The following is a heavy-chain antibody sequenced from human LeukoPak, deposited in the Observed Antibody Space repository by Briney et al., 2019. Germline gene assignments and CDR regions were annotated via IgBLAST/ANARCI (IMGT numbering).Heavy chain of an antibody. CDR3: ARHGNFYGSSGYYYGFDY. V-gene: IGHV4-59*08. D-gene: IGHD3-22*01. CDR1: GGSISSYY. CDR2: IYHIVST. J-gene: IGHJ4*02. Sequence: SETLSLTCTVSGGSISSYYCSWIRQPPGKGLEWIGYIYHIVSTNYNPSLKSRVTISVDTSKNQISLKLSSVTAADTAVYYCARHGNFYGSSGYYYGFDYWGQGTLVTVSS.